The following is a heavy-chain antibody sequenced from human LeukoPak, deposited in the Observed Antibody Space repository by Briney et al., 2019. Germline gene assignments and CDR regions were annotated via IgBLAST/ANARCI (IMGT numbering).Heavy chain of an antibody. CDR2: VIGRDDST. J-gene: IGHJ4*02. Sequence: QTGGSLRLSCAASGFTFSNYAMSWVRQAPGKGLEWVSAVIGRDDSTYYADSVKGRFTISRDTSKNTLYLQMNSLRAEDTAVYYCAKWGDYDILTGYYDSDYWGQGTLVTVSS. CDR3: AKWGDYDILTGYYDSDY. D-gene: IGHD3-9*01. V-gene: IGHV3-23*01. CDR1: GFTFSNYA.